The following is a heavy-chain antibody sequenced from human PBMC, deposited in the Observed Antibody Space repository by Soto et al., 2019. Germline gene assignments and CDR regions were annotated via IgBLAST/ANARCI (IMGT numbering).Heavy chain of an antibody. J-gene: IGHJ6*02. V-gene: IGHV1-2*02. Sequence: GASVKVSCKASGYTFTDYYMHLVRQAPGQGLEWMGWIRPNSGGTNYAQKFQGRVTMTRETSISTAYMELKRLRSDDTDVYYCARKLELRGNYYYYYGMDVWGQGTTVTVSS. CDR2: IRPNSGGT. D-gene: IGHD1-7*01. CDR1: GYTFTDYY. CDR3: ARKLELRGNYYYYYGMDV.